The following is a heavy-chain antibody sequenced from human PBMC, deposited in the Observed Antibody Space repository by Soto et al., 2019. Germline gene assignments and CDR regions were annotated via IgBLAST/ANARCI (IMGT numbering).Heavy chain of an antibody. V-gene: IGHV1-2*02. CDR3: ARVIRGAYYNSPLDT. CDR2: INPYSGGA. CDR1: GYTFTGYF. J-gene: IGHJ5*02. Sequence: ASGKLSCKASGYTFTGYFMHWVRQAPGQGLEWMGWINPYSGGADYAQSFQGRVTMTRDTSISTVYMELSRLRFDDTAVYYCARVIRGAYYNSPLDTWGQGTVVTVSS. D-gene: IGHD3-10*01.